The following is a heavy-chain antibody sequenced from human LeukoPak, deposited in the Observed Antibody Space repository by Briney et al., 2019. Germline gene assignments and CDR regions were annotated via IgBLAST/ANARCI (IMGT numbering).Heavy chain of an antibody. CDR1: GGTFSSYA. CDR3: ARVGEMALVGKTLYFDY. D-gene: IGHD3-10*01. CDR2: IIPIFGTA. V-gene: IGHV1-69*06. Sequence: SSVKVSCKASGGTFSSYAISWVRQAPGQGLQWMGGIIPIFGTANYAQKFQGRVTITADKSTSTAYMELSSLRSEDTAVYYCARVGEMALVGKTLYFDYWGQGTLVTVSS. J-gene: IGHJ4*02.